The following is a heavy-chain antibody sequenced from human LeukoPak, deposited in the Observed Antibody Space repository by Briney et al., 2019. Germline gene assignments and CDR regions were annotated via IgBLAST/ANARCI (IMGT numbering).Heavy chain of an antibody. CDR2: IYYSGST. V-gene: IGHV4-59*01. D-gene: IGHD3-10*01. J-gene: IGHJ4*02. CDR3: ATLRARYYYFDY. Sequence: SETLSLTCTVSGGSISSYYWSWIRQPSGKGLEWIGYIYYSGSTNYNPSLKSRVTISVDTSKNQFSLKLSSVTAADTAVYYCATLRARYYYFDYWGQGTLVTVSS. CDR1: GGSISSYY.